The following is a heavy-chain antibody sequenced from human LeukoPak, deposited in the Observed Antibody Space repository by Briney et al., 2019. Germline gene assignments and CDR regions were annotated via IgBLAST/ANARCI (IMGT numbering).Heavy chain of an antibody. J-gene: IGHJ6*03. CDR3: ARLMHYYYYMDV. CDR1: EFIFSSYS. Sequence: GGSLRLSCAASEFIFSSYSMNWVRQTPGKGLEWVSYISSSSSTIYYADSVKGRFTISRDNAKNSLYLQMNSLRAEDTAVYYCARLMHYYYYMDVWGKGTTVTISS. CDR2: ISSSSSTI. V-gene: IGHV3-48*01.